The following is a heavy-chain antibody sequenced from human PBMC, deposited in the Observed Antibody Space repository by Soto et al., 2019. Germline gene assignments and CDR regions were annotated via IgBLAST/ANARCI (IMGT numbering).Heavy chain of an antibody. CDR3: VRSKGGFSYGTPFDY. J-gene: IGHJ4*02. CDR2: ISWNSGNI. V-gene: IGHV3-9*01. D-gene: IGHD5-12*01. Sequence: EESGGALVQPGRSLRLSCAASGFTFDDYAMHWVRQVLGKGLGWVSSISWNSGNIGYADCVKGRFTTSRDNAKNSLYLQMNSLRPEDTALYYCVRSKGGFSYGTPFDYWGQGTLVTVSS. CDR1: GFTFDDYA.